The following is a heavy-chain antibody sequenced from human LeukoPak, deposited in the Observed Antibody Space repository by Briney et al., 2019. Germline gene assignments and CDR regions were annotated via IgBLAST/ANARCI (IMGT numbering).Heavy chain of an antibody. J-gene: IGHJ6*02. CDR3: ARDIVLEPAAAYYYYGMEV. CDR1: GFTFSRYG. D-gene: IGHD2-2*01. V-gene: IGHV3-33*01. CDR2: IWYDGSNK. Sequence: GGSLRLSCAASGFTFSRYGMHWVRQAPGKGLEWVAVIWYDGSNKYYTDSVKGRFTISRDNSKNTLYLQMNSLRAEDTAAYYCARDIVLEPAAAYYYYGMEVWGQGTTVTVS.